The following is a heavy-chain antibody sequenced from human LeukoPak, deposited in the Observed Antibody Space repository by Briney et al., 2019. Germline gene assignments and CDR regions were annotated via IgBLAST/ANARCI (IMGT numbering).Heavy chain of an antibody. D-gene: IGHD1-1*01. CDR1: GFTFSNYA. Sequence: GGSLRLSCAASGFTFSNYAIHWVRQAPGKGLEWVSGINWNGGSTGYADSVKGRFTISRDNAKNSLYLQMNSLRAEDTALYHCARGGLSERLDYWGQGTLVTVSS. CDR2: INWNGGST. CDR3: ARGGLSERLDY. V-gene: IGHV3-20*01. J-gene: IGHJ4*02.